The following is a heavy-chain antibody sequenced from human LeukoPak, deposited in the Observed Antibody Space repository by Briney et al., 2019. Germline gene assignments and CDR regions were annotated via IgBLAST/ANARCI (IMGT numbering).Heavy chain of an antibody. CDR2: IYHSGST. CDR1: GYSISSGYY. V-gene: IGHV4-38-2*01. J-gene: IGHJ5*02. CDR3: ARHPDGYSSSWYSSP. Sequence: SETLSLTCAVSGYSISSGYYWGWIRQPPGKGLEWIGSIYHSGSTYYKPSLKSRVTISLDTSKNQFSLKLSSVTAADTAVYYCARHPDGYSSSWYSSPWGQGTLVTVSS. D-gene: IGHD6-13*01.